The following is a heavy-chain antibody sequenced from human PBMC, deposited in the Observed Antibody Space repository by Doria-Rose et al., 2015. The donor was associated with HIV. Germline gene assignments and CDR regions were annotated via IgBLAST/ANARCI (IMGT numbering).Heavy chain of an antibody. D-gene: IGHD3-10*01. J-gene: IGHJ6*03. Sequence: QESGPGLVKPAETLSLTCTVSGGSISSYYWNWIRQPPGKGLEWIGYIYSSGSTHYNSSLKSRVTISIDTSKNQFSLKLSSVTTADTAVYYCARLRPSRGIYYSLDVWGKGTTVTVSS. CDR3: ARLRPSRGIYYSLDV. V-gene: IGHV4-4*09. CDR2: IYSSGST. CDR1: GGSISSYY.